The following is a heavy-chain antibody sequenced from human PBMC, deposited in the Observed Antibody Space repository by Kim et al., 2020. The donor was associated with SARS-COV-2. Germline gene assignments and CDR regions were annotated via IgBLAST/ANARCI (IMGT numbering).Heavy chain of an antibody. J-gene: IGHJ5*02. V-gene: IGHV7-4-1*02. CDR1: GYTFTSYA. CDR3: ARMIAARQLQSRRGGWFDP. Sequence: ASVKVSCKASGYTFTSYAMNWVRQAPGQGLEWMGWINTNTGNPTYAQGFTGRFVFSLDTSVSTAYLQISSLKAEDTAVYYCARMIAARQLQSRRGGWFDPWGQGTLVTVSS. D-gene: IGHD6-6*01. CDR2: INTNTGNP.